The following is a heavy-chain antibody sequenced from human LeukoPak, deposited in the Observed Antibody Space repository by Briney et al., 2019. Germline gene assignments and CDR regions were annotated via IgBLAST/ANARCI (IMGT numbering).Heavy chain of an antibody. Sequence: PGGSLRLSCAASGFTFSNSWMHWVRHAPGKGLVWVSRINSDGHTTSYADSEKGRFTVSRDNAKNTLYLQMSSLRAEDTAVYYCASGYGDYADYWGQGTLVTVSS. D-gene: IGHD4-17*01. J-gene: IGHJ4*02. CDR1: GFTFSNSW. CDR3: ASGYGDYADY. V-gene: IGHV3-74*01. CDR2: INSDGHTT.